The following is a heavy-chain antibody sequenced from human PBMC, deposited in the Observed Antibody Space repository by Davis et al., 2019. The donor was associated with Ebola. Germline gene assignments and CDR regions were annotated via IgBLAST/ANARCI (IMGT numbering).Heavy chain of an antibody. J-gene: IGHJ4*02. Sequence: SETLSLTCTVSGGSISSSSYYWGWIRQPPGKGLEWIGSIYYSGSTYYNPSLKSRVTISVDTSKNQFSLKLSSVTAADTAVYYCARDHLEWLSDPFDYWGQGTLVTVSS. CDR1: GGSISSSSYY. CDR2: IYYSGST. D-gene: IGHD3-3*01. V-gene: IGHV4-39*02. CDR3: ARDHLEWLSDPFDY.